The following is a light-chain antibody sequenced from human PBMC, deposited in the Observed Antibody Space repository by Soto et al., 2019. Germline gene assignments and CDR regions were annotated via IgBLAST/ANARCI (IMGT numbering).Light chain of an antibody. Sequence: EIVLTQSPGTLSLSPGERATLSCRASQSVSNNYLAWYQQKPGQAPRLLIYGASSRPTGIPDRFSGSGSGTDFTLTISRLEPEDFAVYYCQQYGSSSTFGQGTRLRL. CDR1: QSVSNNY. CDR3: QQYGSSST. J-gene: IGKJ5*01. CDR2: GAS. V-gene: IGKV3-20*01.